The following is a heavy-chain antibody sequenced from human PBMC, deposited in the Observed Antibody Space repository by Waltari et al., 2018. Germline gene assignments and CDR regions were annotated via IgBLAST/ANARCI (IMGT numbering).Heavy chain of an antibody. CDR1: AFPFSSSS. CDR3: ARDKYGDLDY. CDR2: ISSSSSTI. J-gene: IGHJ4*02. Sequence: EVQLVESGGGLVQPGGSLRLSCAASAFPFSSSSMTGVRQAPGKGLEWVSYISSSSSTIYYADSVKGRFTISRDNAKNSLYLQMNSLRAEDTAVYYCARDKYGDLDYWGQGTLVTVSS. D-gene: IGHD4-17*01. V-gene: IGHV3-48*04.